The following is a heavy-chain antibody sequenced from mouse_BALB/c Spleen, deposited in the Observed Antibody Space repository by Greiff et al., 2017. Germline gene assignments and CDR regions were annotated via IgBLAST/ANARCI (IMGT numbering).Heavy chain of an antibody. J-gene: IGHJ2*01. D-gene: IGHD2-10*02. V-gene: IGHV5-4*02. CDR2: ISDGGSYT. Sequence: EVKLQESGGGLVKPGGSLKLSCAASGFTFSDYYMYWVRQTPEKRLEWVATISDGGSYTYYPDSVKGRFTISRDNAKNNLYLQMSSLKSEDTAMYYCARAYGNYPYYFDYWGQGTTLTVSS. CDR1: GFTFSDYY. CDR3: ARAYGNYPYYFDY.